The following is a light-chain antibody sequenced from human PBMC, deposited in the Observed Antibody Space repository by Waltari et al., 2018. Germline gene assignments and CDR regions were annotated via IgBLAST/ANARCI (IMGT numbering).Light chain of an antibody. V-gene: IGKV3-15*01. CDR1: QSIRSN. Sequence: EIVXTQSXXXXSVFXGXRATLSCRASQSIRSNLAWYQHKPGQAPRLLIYGASTRATGIPARFSGSGSGTEFTLTISXXQSXDFAVYFXXQYDNWLXXFGQGXKVEIK. CDR2: GAS. CDR3: XQYDNWLXX. J-gene: IGKJ1*01.